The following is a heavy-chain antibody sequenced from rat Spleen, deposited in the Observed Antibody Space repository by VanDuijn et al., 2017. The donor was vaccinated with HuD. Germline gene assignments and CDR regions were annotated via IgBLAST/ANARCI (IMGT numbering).Heavy chain of an antibody. CDR3: VRQDTSGYSNWFTY. D-gene: IGHD4-3*01. J-gene: IGHJ3*01. V-gene: IGHV5S23*01. Sequence: EVQLVESGGGLVQPGRSLKLSCAASGFTFSNYDMAWVRQDSTKGLEWVASISPGGGGTYYRDSVKGRFTVSRDNARSTLYLQMDSLRSEDTATFYCVRQDTSGYSNWFTYWGQGTLVTVSS. CDR2: ISPGGGGT. CDR1: GFTFSNYD.